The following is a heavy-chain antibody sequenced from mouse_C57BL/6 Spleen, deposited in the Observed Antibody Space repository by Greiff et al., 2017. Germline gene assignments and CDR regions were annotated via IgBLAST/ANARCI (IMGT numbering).Heavy chain of an antibody. J-gene: IGHJ2*01. D-gene: IGHD1-1*01. CDR3: ARGYYGSLYFDY. Sequence: QVQLQQSGAELARPGASVKMSCKASGYTFTSYTMPWVKQRPGQGLEWIGYINPSSGYTKYNQKFKDKATLTADKSSSTAYMQLSSLTSADSAFYDCARGYYGSLYFDYWGQGTTLTVSS. CDR2: INPSSGYT. V-gene: IGHV1-4*01. CDR1: GYTFTSYT.